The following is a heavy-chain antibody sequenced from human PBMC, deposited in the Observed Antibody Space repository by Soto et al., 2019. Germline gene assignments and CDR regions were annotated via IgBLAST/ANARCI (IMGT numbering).Heavy chain of an antibody. D-gene: IGHD2-15*01. J-gene: IGHJ6*03. CDR3: ARGGVPYCSGGSCYSNYYYYYMDV. CDR2: MNPNRGNT. CDR1: GYTFTSYD. Sequence: QVQLVQSGAEVKKPGASVKVSCKASGYTFTSYDINWVRQATGQGLEWMGWMNPNRGNTGYAQKFQGRVTMTRNTSISTAYMELSSLRSEDTAVYYCARGGVPYCSGGSCYSNYYYYYMDVWGKGTTVTVSS. V-gene: IGHV1-8*01.